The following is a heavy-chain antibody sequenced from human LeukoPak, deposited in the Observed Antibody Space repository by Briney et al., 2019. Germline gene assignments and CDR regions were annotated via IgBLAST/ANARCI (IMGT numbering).Heavy chain of an antibody. D-gene: IGHD2-21*02. V-gene: IGHV3-15*01. CDR3: TTGLAYCGGDCYSMFDY. CDR1: GFTISNAW. J-gene: IGHJ4*02. Sequence: AGSLRLSCAASGFTISNAWMSWVRQAPGKGLEWVGRIKSKTDGGTTDYAAPVKGRFTISRDDSKNTLYLQMNSLKTEDTAVYYCTTGLAYCGGDCYSMFDYWGQGTLVTVSS. CDR2: IKSKTDGGTT.